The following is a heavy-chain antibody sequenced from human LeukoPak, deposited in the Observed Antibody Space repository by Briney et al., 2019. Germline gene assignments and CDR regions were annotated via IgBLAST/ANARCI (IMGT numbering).Heavy chain of an antibody. CDR3: AKVDSSGYYPSPFDY. Sequence: PGGSLRLSCAVSGFTFSSYGMHWVRQAPGKGLEWVAVISYDGSNKYYADSVKGRFTISRDNSKNTLYLQMNSLRAEDTAVYYCAKVDSSGYYPSPFDYWGQGTLVTVSS. D-gene: IGHD3-22*01. V-gene: IGHV3-30*18. CDR2: ISYDGSNK. J-gene: IGHJ4*02. CDR1: GFTFSSYG.